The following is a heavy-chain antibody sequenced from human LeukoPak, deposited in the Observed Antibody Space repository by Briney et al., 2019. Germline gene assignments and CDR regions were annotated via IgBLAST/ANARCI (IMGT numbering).Heavy chain of an antibody. Sequence: SETLSLTCTVSGGSISSSSYYWSWIRQPPGKGLEWIGYIYYSGSTNYNPSLKSRVTISVDTSKNQFSLKLSSVTAADTAVYYCARTSSSGLVGGYYFDYWGQGTLVTVSS. J-gene: IGHJ4*02. D-gene: IGHD6-19*01. CDR2: IYYSGST. CDR3: ARTSSSGLVGGYYFDY. V-gene: IGHV4-61*05. CDR1: GGSISSSSYY.